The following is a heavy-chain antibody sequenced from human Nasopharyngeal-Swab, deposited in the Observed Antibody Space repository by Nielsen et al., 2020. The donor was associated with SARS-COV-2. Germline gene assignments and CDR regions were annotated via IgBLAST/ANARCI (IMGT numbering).Heavy chain of an antibody. CDR3: ARDAPAHYGAFY. J-gene: IGHJ4*02. CDR2: IAHDASNE. Sequence: WIRQPPVKGLEWVAFIAHDASNEYYGDSVKGRFSISRDSSKNTLYLQMDSLRGEDTAVYYCARDAPAHYGAFYWGRGTLVTVSS. D-gene: IGHD4-17*01. V-gene: IGHV3-30*03.